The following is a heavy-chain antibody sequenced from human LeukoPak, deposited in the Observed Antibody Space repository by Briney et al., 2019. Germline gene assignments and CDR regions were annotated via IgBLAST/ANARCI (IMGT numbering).Heavy chain of an antibody. V-gene: IGHV5-51*01. J-gene: IGHJ4*02. D-gene: IGHD4-11*01. Sequence: GESLKISFKGFGYSFTNSWIGWVRQMPGKGLEWMGNIYPGDSDTRYSPSFQGQVTISADKSISTAYLQWSGLKASDTAMYYCARLQSYYFNYWGQGTLVTVSS. CDR2: IYPGDSDT. CDR3: ARLQSYYFNY. CDR1: GYSFTNSW.